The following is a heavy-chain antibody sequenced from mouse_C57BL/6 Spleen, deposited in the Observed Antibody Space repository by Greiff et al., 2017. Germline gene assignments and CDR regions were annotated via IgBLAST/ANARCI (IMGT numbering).Heavy chain of an antibody. J-gene: IGHJ3*01. V-gene: IGHV1-82*01. Sequence: VQLQQSGPELVKPGASVKISCKASGYAFSSSWMNWVKQRPGKGLEWIGRIYPGDGDTNYNGKFKGKATLTADKSSSTAYMQLSSLTSEDSAVYFCARGGYDNSAWFAYWGQGTLVTVSA. CDR1: GYAFSSSW. CDR2: IYPGDGDT. CDR3: ARGGYDNSAWFAY. D-gene: IGHD2-2*01.